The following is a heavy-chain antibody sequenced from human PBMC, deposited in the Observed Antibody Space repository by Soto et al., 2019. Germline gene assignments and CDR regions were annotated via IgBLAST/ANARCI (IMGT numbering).Heavy chain of an antibody. V-gene: IGHV4-59*01. CDR1: GDSMFSYF. CDR3: ARADRKWLDP. Sequence: SETLSLTCTVSGDSMFSYFWSWIRQPPGKGLGWIGYSYYSGSSRYNPSLQSRVTISVDPSKKEVSLRLRSVTAADTAVYYCARADRKWLDPWGQGTLVTVSS. J-gene: IGHJ5*02. CDR2: SYYSGSS.